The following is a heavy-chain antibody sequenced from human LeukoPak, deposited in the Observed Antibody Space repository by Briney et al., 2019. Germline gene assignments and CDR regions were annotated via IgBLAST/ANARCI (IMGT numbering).Heavy chain of an antibody. CDR2: SDYSGTT. J-gene: IGHJ5*02. CDR3: ARHRGEGSSGSPNWFDP. Sequence: SETLSLTCTVSGVSISSSSYDWGGLRQPPGKGLEWIGSSDYSGTTYNTPSLKSRVTISVDTSKTQFSLKLSSVTAADTAVYYCARHRGEGSSGSPNWFDPWGQGTLVTVSS. CDR1: GVSISSSSYD. D-gene: IGHD6-19*01. V-gene: IGHV4-39*01.